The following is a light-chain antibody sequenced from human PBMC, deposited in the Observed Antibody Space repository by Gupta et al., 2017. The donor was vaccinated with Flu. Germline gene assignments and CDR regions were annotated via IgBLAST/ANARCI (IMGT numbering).Light chain of an antibody. Sequence: QTARITCGGNNIASPSVHWYQQKPGQAPVLVVYDDSDRPSGIPERISGSKSGNTATLTISGGQGGDDADYYCHIWDTTSDQPVFGGGPRVNVL. CDR1: NIASPS. CDR2: DDS. V-gene: IGLV3-21*02. J-gene: IGLJ3*02. CDR3: HIWDTTSDQPV.